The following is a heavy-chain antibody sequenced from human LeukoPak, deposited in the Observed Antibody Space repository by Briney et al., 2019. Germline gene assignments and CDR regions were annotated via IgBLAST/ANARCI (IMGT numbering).Heavy chain of an antibody. V-gene: IGHV4-59*01. CDR2: IYYSGST. CDR1: GGSISSYY. Sequence: SETLSLTCTVSGGSISSYYWSWIRQPPGKGLEWIGYIYYSGSTNYNPSLKSRVTISVDTSKNQFSLKLSSVTAADTAVYYCARDRAPFDYWGQGTLVTVSS. CDR3: ARDRAPFDY. J-gene: IGHJ4*02.